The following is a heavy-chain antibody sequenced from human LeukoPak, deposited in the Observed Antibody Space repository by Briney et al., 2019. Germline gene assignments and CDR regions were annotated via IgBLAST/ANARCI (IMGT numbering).Heavy chain of an antibody. CDR3: ARLKKEYSSSSTYGYYYYMDV. CDR1: GYRFTSYW. V-gene: IGHV5-51*01. J-gene: IGHJ6*03. Sequence: GEALQISCKGSGYRFTSYWIGWGRRMPGKGLEGMGIIYPGDSDTRYSPSFQGQVTISADKSISTAYLQWSSLKASDTAMYYCARLKKEYSSSSTYGYYYYMDVWGKGTTVTISS. D-gene: IGHD6-6*01. CDR2: IYPGDSDT.